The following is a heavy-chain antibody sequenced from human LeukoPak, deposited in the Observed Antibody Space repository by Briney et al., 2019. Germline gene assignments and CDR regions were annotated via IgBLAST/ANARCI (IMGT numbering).Heavy chain of an antibody. Sequence: GGSLRLSCAASGFTVSSNYMSWVRQAPGKGLEWVSVIYSGGSTYYADSVKGRFTISRDNSKNTLYLQMNSLRAEDTAVYYCARGGAVLLWFGEFRDWGQGTLVTVSS. J-gene: IGHJ4*02. CDR2: IYSGGST. CDR1: GFTVSSNY. D-gene: IGHD3-10*01. CDR3: ARGGAVLLWFGEFRD. V-gene: IGHV3-66*01.